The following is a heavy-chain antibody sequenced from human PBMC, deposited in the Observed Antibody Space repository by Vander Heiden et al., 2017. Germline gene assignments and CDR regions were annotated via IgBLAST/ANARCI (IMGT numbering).Heavy chain of an antibody. Sequence: EVQLVESGGGLVKPGGSLRLSCAASGFTFSRYSMNWVRQAPGKGLEWVSSISSSSSYIYYADSVKGRFTISRDNAKNSLYLQMNSLRAEDTAVYYCARGRTFGGVIVIPGRGWFDPWGQGTLVTVSS. CDR3: ARGRTFGGVIVIPGRGWFDP. V-gene: IGHV3-21*01. CDR1: GFTFSRYS. CDR2: ISSSSSYI. J-gene: IGHJ5*02. D-gene: IGHD3-16*02.